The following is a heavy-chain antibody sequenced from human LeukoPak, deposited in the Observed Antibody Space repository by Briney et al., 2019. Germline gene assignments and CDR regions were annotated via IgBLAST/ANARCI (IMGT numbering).Heavy chain of an antibody. J-gene: IGHJ3*02. CDR3: ARVGRGDAFDS. Sequence: GGSLRLSCAASGFTFSTYAMHWVRQAPGKGLEYVSAITNNGGIAYYANSVKGRFTISRDNSKNTLYLQMGSLRAEDMAVYYCARVGRGDAFDSWGHGTMVTVSS. V-gene: IGHV3-64*01. D-gene: IGHD1-26*01. CDR2: ITNNGGIA. CDR1: GFTFSTYA.